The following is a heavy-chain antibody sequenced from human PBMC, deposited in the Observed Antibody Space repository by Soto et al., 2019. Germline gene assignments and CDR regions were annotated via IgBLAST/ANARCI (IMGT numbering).Heavy chain of an antibody. Sequence: GGSLRLSCAASGFTFSSYWMSWVRQAPGKGLEWVANIKQDGSEKYYVDSVKGRFTISRDNAKNSLYLQMNSLRAEDTAVYYCARDRRYYDSSGPPPSGAFDIWGQGXMVTVSS. CDR2: IKQDGSEK. V-gene: IGHV3-7*03. CDR3: ARDRRYYDSSGPPPSGAFDI. J-gene: IGHJ3*02. CDR1: GFTFSSYW. D-gene: IGHD3-22*01.